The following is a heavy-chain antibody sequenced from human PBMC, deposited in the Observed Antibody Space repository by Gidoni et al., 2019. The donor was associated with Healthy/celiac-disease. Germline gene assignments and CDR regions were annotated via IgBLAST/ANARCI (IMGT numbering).Heavy chain of an antibody. CDR3: TRDVRAGGYYYGMDV. CDR1: GFTFGDYA. Sequence: EVQLVESGGGLVQPGRSLRLSCPASGFTFGDYAMSWFRQAPGKGLEWVGFIRSKAYGGTTEYAASVKGRFTISRDDSKSIAYLQMNSLKTEDTAVYYCTRDVRAGGYYYGMDVWGQGTTVTVSS. V-gene: IGHV3-49*03. CDR2: IRSKAYGGTT. J-gene: IGHJ6*02. D-gene: IGHD3-10*02.